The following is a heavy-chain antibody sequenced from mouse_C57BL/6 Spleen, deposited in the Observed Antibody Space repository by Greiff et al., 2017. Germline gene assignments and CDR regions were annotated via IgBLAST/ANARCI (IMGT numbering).Heavy chain of an antibody. CDR1: GYTFTSYG. D-gene: IGHD2-5*01. Sequence: VQLQESGAELARPGASVKLSCKASGYTFTSYGISWVKQRTGQGLEWIGEIYPRSGNTYYNEKFKGKATLTADKSSSTAYMELRSLTSEDSAVYFCARDSNGAMDYWGQGTSVTVSS. CDR3: ARDSNGAMDY. V-gene: IGHV1-81*01. J-gene: IGHJ4*01. CDR2: IYPRSGNT.